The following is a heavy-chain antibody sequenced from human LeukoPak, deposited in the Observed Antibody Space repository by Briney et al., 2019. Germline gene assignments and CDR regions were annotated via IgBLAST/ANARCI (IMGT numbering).Heavy chain of an antibody. V-gene: IGHV6-1*01. CDR3: ARDFGTTGWHTFDY. J-gene: IGHJ4*02. CDR1: GDSVSSKNGA. D-gene: IGHD6-19*01. Sequence: SPTLSLTCVVSGDSVSSKNGAWNWIRQSPSRGLEWLGSTYYRSKWYNDYAESMEGRMTISQDTSKNQYSLHLNSVTPDDTAVYYCARDFGTTGWHTFDYWGQGTLVTVSS. CDR2: TYYRSKWYN.